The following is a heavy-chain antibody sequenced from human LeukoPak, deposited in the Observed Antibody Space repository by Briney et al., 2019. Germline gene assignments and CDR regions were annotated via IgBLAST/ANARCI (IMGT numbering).Heavy chain of an antibody. D-gene: IGHD7-27*01. V-gene: IGHV4-34*01. CDR1: GGSFSGYY. CDR2: INHSGST. Sequence: SETLSLTCAVYGGSFSGYYWSWIRQPPGKGLEWIGEINHSGSTNYNPSLKSRVTISVDTSKNQFSLKLSSATAADTAVYYCARLLGISEDYFDYWGQGTLVTVSS. CDR3: ARLLGISEDYFDY. J-gene: IGHJ4*02.